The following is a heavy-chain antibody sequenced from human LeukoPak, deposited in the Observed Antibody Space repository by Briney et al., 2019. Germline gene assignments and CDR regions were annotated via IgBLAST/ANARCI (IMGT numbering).Heavy chain of an antibody. CDR2: INPNSGGT. CDR1: GYTFTGYY. D-gene: IGHD3-22*01. J-gene: IGHJ4*02. CDR3: ARGYYDRSGYYLVDY. V-gene: IGHV1-2*06. Sequence: VASVKVSCKASGYTFTGYYMHWVRQAPGQGLEWMGRINPNSGGTNYAQKFQGRVTMTRDTSISTAYMELSWLRSDDTAVYYCARGYYDRSGYYLVDYWGQGTLVTVSS.